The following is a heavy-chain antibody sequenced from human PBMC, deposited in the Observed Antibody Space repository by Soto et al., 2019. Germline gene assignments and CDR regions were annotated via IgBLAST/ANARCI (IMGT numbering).Heavy chain of an antibody. V-gene: IGHV1-69*06. CDR3: ARDQDPDIVLMVYARDVYYYGMDV. Sequence: SVKVSCKASGGTFSSYAISWVRQAPGQGLEWMGGIIPIFGTANYAQKFQGRVTITADKSTSTAYMELSSLRSEDTAVYYCARDQDPDIVLMVYARDVYYYGMDVWGQGATVTVSS. D-gene: IGHD2-8*01. CDR2: IIPIFGTA. J-gene: IGHJ6*02. CDR1: GGTFSSYA.